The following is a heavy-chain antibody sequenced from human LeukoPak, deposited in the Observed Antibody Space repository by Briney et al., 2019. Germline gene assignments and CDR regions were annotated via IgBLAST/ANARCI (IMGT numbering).Heavy chain of an antibody. CDR2: IYYSGST. V-gene: IGHV4-31*03. D-gene: IGHD5-12*01. J-gene: IGHJ6*02. Sequence: SETLSLTCTVSGGSISSGGYYWSWIRQHPGKGLEWIGYIYYSGSTYYNPSLKSRVTISVDTSKNQFSLKLSSVTAADTAVYYCARELGPSGYDRSYYYYGMDVWGQGTTVTVSS. CDR1: GGSISSGGYY. CDR3: ARELGPSGYDRSYYYYGMDV.